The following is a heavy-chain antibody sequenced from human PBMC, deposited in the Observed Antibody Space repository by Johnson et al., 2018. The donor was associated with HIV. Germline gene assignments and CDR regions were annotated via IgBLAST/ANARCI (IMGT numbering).Heavy chain of an antibody. Sequence: QVQLVESGGGLVQPGGSLRLSCAASGFTFSSYGMHWVRQAPGKGLEWVAVISYDGSNKYYADSVKGRFTISRDNSKNTLYLQMNSLRAEDTAVYYCARAGRLGYCSGGSCYSPAFDIWGQGTMVTVSS. CDR2: ISYDGSNK. CDR1: GFTFSSYG. J-gene: IGHJ3*02. V-gene: IGHV3-30*19. CDR3: ARAGRLGYCSGGSCYSPAFDI. D-gene: IGHD2-15*01.